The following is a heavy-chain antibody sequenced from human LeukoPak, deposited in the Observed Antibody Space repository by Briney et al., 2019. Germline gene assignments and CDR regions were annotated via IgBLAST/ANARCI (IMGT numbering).Heavy chain of an antibody. CDR2: IYYRGST. D-gene: IGHD6-19*01. V-gene: IGHV4-59*01. J-gene: IGHJ4*02. CDR1: GGSISSYF. Sequence: PSETLSLTCTVSGGSISSYFWSWIRQPPGKGLEWIGYIYYRGSTNYNPSLKSRVTISVDTSKNHFSLNLSSVTAADTAVYYCARDWGSSGGLGAGYWGQGALVTVSS. CDR3: ARDWGSSGGLGAGY.